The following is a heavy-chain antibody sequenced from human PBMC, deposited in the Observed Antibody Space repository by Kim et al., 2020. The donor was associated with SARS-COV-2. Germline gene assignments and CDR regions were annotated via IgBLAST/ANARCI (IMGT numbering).Heavy chain of an antibody. J-gene: IGHJ4*02. V-gene: IGHV5-51*01. CDR3: ARLAGDFVWGSYRYTGFDY. Sequence: GESLKISCKGSGYSFTSYWIGWVRQMPGKGLEWMGIMHPGDSDTRYSPSFQGQVIISADKSISTVYLQWSSLKASDTAMYYCARLAGDFVWGSYRYTGFDYWGQGTLVTVSS. CDR1: GYSFTSYW. CDR2: MHPGDSDT. D-gene: IGHD3-16*02.